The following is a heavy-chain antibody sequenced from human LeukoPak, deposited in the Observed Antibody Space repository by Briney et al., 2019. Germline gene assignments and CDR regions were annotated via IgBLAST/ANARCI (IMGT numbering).Heavy chain of an antibody. Sequence: ASVKVSCKASGYTFTSYAISWVRQAPGQGLEWMGGIIPIFGTANYAQKFQGRVTITADESTSTAYMELSSLRSEDTAVYYCARSDTVTTSSNAFDIWGQGTMVTVSS. CDR3: ARSDTVTTSSNAFDI. D-gene: IGHD4-17*01. CDR2: IIPIFGTA. V-gene: IGHV1-69*13. J-gene: IGHJ3*02. CDR1: GYTFTSYA.